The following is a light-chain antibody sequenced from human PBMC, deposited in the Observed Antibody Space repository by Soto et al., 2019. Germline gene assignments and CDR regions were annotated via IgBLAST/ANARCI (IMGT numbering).Light chain of an antibody. CDR3: QSYDNSLSGYV. J-gene: IGLJ1*01. CDR2: GNT. CDR1: SSNIGAGYD. Sequence: QSVLTQPPSVSRAPGQRVTMFCTGSSSNIGAGYDVHWYQQLPGRAPKLLIYGNTNRPSGVPDRFSGSKSGTSASLAITGLQAEDEADYYCQSYDNSLSGYVFGPGTKVTVL. V-gene: IGLV1-40*01.